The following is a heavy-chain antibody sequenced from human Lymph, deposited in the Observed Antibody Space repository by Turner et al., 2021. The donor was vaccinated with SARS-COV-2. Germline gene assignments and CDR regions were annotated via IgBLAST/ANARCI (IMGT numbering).Heavy chain of an antibody. CDR3: ARETVNNWVDP. J-gene: IGHJ5*02. CDR2: IYYRGST. V-gene: IGHV4-59*01. Sequence: QVQLQESGPRLVKPLETLSLTCTVSGGSMNSNYWSWIGQPPGKRLEWIGYIYYRGSTNYNPSLESRVTISVDTSRNQFSLNLTSVTAADTAIYYCARETVNNWVDPWGQGTLVTVSS. D-gene: IGHD2-21*02. CDR1: GGSMNSNY.